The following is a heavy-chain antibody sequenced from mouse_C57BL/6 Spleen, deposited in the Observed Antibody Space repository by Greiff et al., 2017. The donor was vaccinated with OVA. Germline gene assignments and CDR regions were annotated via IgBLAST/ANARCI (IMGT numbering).Heavy chain of an antibody. Sequence: QVKLKQSGPELVKPGASVKLSCKATGYTFTSYDINWVKQRPGQGLEWMGWIYPRDGSNKYNEKFKGKATLTVDTSSSKAYMELHSLTSEDSAVYFCARKGAYYSNAFDYWGQGTTLTVSS. D-gene: IGHD2-5*01. CDR3: ARKGAYYSNAFDY. V-gene: IGHV1-85*01. CDR1: GYTFTSYD. CDR2: IYPRDGSN. J-gene: IGHJ2*01.